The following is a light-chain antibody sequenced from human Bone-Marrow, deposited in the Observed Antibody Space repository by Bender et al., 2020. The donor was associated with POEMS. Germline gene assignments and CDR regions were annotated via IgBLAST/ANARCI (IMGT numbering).Light chain of an antibody. CDR1: NIGARS. Sequence: AARITCGGDNIGARSVHWYQQQPGQAPVLVVYDDSDRPSGIPERFSGSNSGNIATLTISGTQALDEADYYCQSADRSGSYVLFGGGTKLTVL. V-gene: IGLV3-21*02. CDR2: DDS. J-gene: IGLJ2*01. CDR3: QSADRSGSYVL.